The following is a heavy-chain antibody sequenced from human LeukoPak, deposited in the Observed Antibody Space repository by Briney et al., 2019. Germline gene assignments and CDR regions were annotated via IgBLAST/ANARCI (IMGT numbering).Heavy chain of an antibody. Sequence: GGSLRLLRASSGFIHSIHSMNCAPDASGKAREWVSSISSSSSYIFYADTVKGGFTISRDNAKNSLYLQMNSLRAEDTAVYYCARGATVTQNYWGQGTLVTVS. CDR3: ARGATVTQNY. D-gene: IGHD4-17*01. CDR1: GFIHSIHS. V-gene: IGHV3-21*01. CDR2: ISSSSSYI. J-gene: IGHJ4*02.